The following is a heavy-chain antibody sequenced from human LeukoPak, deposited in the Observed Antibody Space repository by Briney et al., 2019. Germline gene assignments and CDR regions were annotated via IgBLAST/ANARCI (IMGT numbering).Heavy chain of an antibody. V-gene: IGHV3-30-3*01. CDR2: ISYDGSNK. CDR3: ARPASDRKYYFDY. J-gene: IGHJ4*02. CDR1: GFTFSSYA. Sequence: GRSLRLSCAASGFTFSSYAMHWVRQAPGKGLEWVAVISYDGSNKYYADSVKGRFTISRDNSKNTLYLQMNSLRAEDTAVYYCARPASDRKYYFDYWGPGTLVTVSS. D-gene: IGHD1-14*01.